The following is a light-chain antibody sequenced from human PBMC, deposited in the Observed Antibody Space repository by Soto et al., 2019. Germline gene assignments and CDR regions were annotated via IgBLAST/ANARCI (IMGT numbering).Light chain of an antibody. J-gene: IGLJ3*02. CDR1: SSDVGGYNL. CDR3: CSYAGPYTWV. Sequence: QSALTQPASVSGSPGQSITIYCTGTSSDVGGYNLVSWYQHHPGKAPKVMIYEDSERPSGVSNRFSGSKSGNTASLTISWLQAEDEADYYCCSYAGPYTWVFGGGTKVTVL. V-gene: IGLV2-23*01. CDR2: EDS.